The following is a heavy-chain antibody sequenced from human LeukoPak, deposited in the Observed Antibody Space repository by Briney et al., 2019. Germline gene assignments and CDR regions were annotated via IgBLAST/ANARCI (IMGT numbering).Heavy chain of an antibody. V-gene: IGHV3-21*01. J-gene: IGHJ4*02. D-gene: IGHD5-18*01. Sequence: PGGSLRLSCAASGFTFSSYSMNWVRQAPGKGLEWISSISSTLSYIYYADSLKGRFTISRDNAKNSLHLQMNSLRAEDTAVYYCARVSDTSGYSYGSIDYWGQGTLVTVSS. CDR3: ARVSDTSGYSYGSIDY. CDR2: ISSTLSYI. CDR1: GFTFSSYS.